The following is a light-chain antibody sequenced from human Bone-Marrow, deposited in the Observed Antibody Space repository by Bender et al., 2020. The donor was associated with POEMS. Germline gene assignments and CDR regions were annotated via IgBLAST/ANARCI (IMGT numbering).Light chain of an antibody. CDR1: SSDVGRFNL. J-gene: IGLJ3*02. CDR3: CSYAGSSTLV. V-gene: IGLV2-23*02. CDR2: EVT. Sequence: QSALTQPASVSGSPGQSITISCTGTSSDVGRFNLVSWYKQYPGKAPTLLIYEVTERPSGVSYRFSGSKSGNTASLTISGLQAEDEADYHCCSYAGSSTLVFGGGTKLTVL.